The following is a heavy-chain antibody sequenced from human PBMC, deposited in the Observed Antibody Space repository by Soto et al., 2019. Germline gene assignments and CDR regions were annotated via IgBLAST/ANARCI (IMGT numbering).Heavy chain of an antibody. CDR2: ISYDGSNK. J-gene: IGHJ4*02. V-gene: IGHV3-30-3*01. CDR1: GFTFSSYA. Sequence: GGSLRLSCAASGFTFSSYAMHWVRQAPGKGLEWVAVISYDGSNKYYADSVKGRFTISRDNSKNTLYLQMNSLRAEDTAVYYCARDLAVGANLFSTPSYWGQGTLVTVSS. D-gene: IGHD1-26*01. CDR3: ARDLAVGANLFSTPSY.